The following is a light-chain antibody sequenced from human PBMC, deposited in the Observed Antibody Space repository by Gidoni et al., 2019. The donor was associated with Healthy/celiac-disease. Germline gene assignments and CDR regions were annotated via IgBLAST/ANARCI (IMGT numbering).Light chain of an antibody. CDR1: SSDVGGYNN. V-gene: IGLV2-14*03. Sequence: QSALTQPASVPGSPGRATTISCTGTSSDVGGYNNVSWYQQHPGKAPKLMIYDVSNRPSGVSNRFSGSKSGNTASLTISGLQAEDEADYYCSSYTSSSTLEVFGTGTKVTVL. CDR2: DVS. J-gene: IGLJ1*01. CDR3: SSYTSSSTLEV.